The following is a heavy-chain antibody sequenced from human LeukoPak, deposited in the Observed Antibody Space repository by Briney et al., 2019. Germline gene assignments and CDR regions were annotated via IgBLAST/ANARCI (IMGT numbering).Heavy chain of an antibody. CDR3: ARGDSSSGSVWDY. D-gene: IGHD6-6*01. J-gene: IGHJ4*02. Sequence: SVKVSCKASGGTFSSYAISWVRQAPGQGLEWMGGIIPIFGTANYAQKFQGRVTITTDESTSTAYMELSSLRSEDTAVYYCARGDSSSGSVWDYWGQGTLVTVSS. V-gene: IGHV1-69*05. CDR1: GGTFSSYA. CDR2: IIPIFGTA.